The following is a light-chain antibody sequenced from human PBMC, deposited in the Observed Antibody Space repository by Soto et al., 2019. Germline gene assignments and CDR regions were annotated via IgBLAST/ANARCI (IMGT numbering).Light chain of an antibody. V-gene: IGLV2-14*01. J-gene: IGLJ2*01. CDR3: SSYTSSSTYAV. Sequence: QSALTQPASVSGSPGQSITISCTGTSSDVGGYNYVSWYQQHPGKAPKLMIYDVSNRPSWVSNRFSGSKSGNTASLTISGLQADDEAEYYCSSYTSSSTYAVFGGGTKLTVL. CDR1: SSDVGGYNY. CDR2: DVS.